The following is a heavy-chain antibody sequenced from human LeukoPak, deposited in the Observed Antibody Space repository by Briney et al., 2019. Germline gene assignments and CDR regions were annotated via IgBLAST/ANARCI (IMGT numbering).Heavy chain of an antibody. CDR1: GFTFSSYG. CDR3: AKDDLITGETRLFDY. Sequence: GGSLRLSCAASGFTFSSYGMHWVRQAPGKGLEWVAVISYDGSNKYYAGSVKGRFTISRDNSKNTLYLQMNSLRAEDTAVYYCAKDDLITGETRLFDYWGQGTLVTVSS. J-gene: IGHJ4*02. CDR2: ISYDGSNK. V-gene: IGHV3-30*18. D-gene: IGHD7-27*01.